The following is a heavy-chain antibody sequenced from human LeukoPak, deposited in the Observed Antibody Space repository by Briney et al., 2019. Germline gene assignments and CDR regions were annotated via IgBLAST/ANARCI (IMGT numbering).Heavy chain of an antibody. Sequence: GGSLRLSCAASGFTFSSYAMSWVRQAPGKGLEWVSAISGSGGSTYYADSVKGRFTISRDNSKNTLYLQMNSLRAEDTAVYYCAKGFVLWFGELTYYFDYWGQGTLVTVSS. CDR2: ISGSGGST. J-gene: IGHJ4*02. CDR1: GFTFSSYA. D-gene: IGHD3-10*01. V-gene: IGHV3-23*01. CDR3: AKGFVLWFGELTYYFDY.